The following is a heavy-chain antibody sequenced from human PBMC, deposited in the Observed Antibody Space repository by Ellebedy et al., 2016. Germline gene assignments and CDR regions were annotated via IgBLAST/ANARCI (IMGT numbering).Heavy chain of an antibody. V-gene: IGHV3-33*01. CDR3: ARSGEDPDWYFDL. CDR1: GFTFSNYG. D-gene: IGHD3-10*01. CDR2: IWYDGSNK. J-gene: IGHJ2*01. Sequence: GGSLRLXXAASGFTFSNYGMHWVRQAPGKGLEWVAVIWYDGSNKYYADSVKGRFTISRDNSKNTLYLQMNSLRAEDTAVYYCARSGEDPDWYFDLWGRGTLVTVSS.